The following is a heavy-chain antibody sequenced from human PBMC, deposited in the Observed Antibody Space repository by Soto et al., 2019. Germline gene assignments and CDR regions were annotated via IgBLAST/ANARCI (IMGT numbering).Heavy chain of an antibody. CDR2: ISSSSSYI. J-gene: IGHJ6*02. Sequence: PGGSLRLSCAASGFAFGSYSMNWVRQAPGKGLEWVSSISSSSSYIYYADSVKGRFTISRDNAKNSLYLQMNSLRAEDTAVYYCARGSTPLGPGLPYYYYGMDVWGQGTTVTDSS. D-gene: IGHD2-15*01. V-gene: IGHV3-21*01. CDR1: GFAFGSYS. CDR3: ARGSTPLGPGLPYYYYGMDV.